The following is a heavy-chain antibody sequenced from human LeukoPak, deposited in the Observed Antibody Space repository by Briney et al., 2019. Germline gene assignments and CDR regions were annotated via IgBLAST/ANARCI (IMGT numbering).Heavy chain of an antibody. Sequence: SVKVSCKTSGGTFLSHTFSWVRQAPGHGLEWIGKITPVIETAKYAQTFQGRVSIYTDKDTTTVYMDLSGLRPDDTAEYFCARVNLRGSNYNWFDPWGQGTRVIVSS. D-gene: IGHD3-10*01. CDR3: ARVNLRGSNYNWFDP. V-gene: IGHV1-69*08. CDR1: GGTFLSHT. CDR2: ITPVIETA. J-gene: IGHJ5*02.